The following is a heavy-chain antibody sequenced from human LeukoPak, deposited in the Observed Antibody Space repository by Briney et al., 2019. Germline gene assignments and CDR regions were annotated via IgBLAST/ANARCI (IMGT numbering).Heavy chain of an antibody. D-gene: IGHD3-22*01. Sequence: GGSLRLSCAASGFVVSTNYMTWVRQPPGKGLEWVSVIYKDGRTFYTDSVKGRFTISRDNSKNTVYLQMSSLRVEDTAVYYCAKSLTYYHENSDSIWGQGTLVTVSS. CDR3: AKSLTYYHENSDSI. J-gene: IGHJ4*02. V-gene: IGHV3-53*01. CDR1: GFVVSTNY. CDR2: IYKDGRT.